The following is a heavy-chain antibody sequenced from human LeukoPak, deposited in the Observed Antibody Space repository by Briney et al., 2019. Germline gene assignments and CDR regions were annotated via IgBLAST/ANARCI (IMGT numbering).Heavy chain of an antibody. V-gene: IGHV3-30*01. D-gene: IGHD6-13*01. CDR2: ISYDGSNK. J-gene: IGHJ4*02. CDR1: GFTFSSYA. Sequence: GRSLRLSCAASGFTFSSYAMHWVRQAPGKGLEWVAVISYDGSNKYYADSVKGRFTISRDNSKNTLYLQMNSLRAEDTAVYYCARADEPSIAAAIFGYWGQGTLVTVSS. CDR3: ARADEPSIAAAIFGY.